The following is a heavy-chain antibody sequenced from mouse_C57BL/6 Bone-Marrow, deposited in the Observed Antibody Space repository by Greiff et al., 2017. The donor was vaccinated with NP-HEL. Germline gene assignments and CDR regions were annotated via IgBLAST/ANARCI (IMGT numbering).Heavy chain of an antibody. V-gene: IGHV5-6*01. CDR2: ISSGGSYT. CDR1: GFTFSSYG. Sequence: EVNVVESGGDLVKPGGSLKLSCAASGFTFSSYGMSWVRQTPDKRLEWVATISSGGSYTYYPDSVKGRFTISRDNAKNTLYLQMSSLKSEDTAMYYCARLYYGSSYDYWGQGTTLTVSS. D-gene: IGHD1-1*01. J-gene: IGHJ2*01. CDR3: ARLYYGSSYDY.